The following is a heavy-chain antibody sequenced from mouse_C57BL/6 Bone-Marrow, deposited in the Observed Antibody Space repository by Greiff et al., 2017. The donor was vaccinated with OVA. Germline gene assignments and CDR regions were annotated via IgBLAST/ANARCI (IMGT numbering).Heavy chain of an antibody. V-gene: IGHV1-5*01. D-gene: IGHD1-1*01. Sequence: EVQLQQSGTVLARPGASVKMSCKTSGYTFPSYWMHWVKQRPGQGLEWIGAIYPGNSDTSYNQKFKGKAKLTAVTSASTAYMELSSLTNEDSAVYYCTLYYGSSYDYWGQGTTLTVSS. CDR3: TLYYGSSYDY. J-gene: IGHJ2*01. CDR1: GYTFPSYW. CDR2: IYPGNSDT.